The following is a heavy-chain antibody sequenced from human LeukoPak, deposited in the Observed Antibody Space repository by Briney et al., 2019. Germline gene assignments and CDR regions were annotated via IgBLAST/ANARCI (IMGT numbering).Heavy chain of an antibody. CDR1: GFTFGSYN. D-gene: IGHD3-22*01. J-gene: IGHJ4*02. V-gene: IGHV3-21*04. CDR3: AKVPAITMIQRGLYYFDY. Sequence: KPGGSLRLSCAASGFTFGSYNMNWVRQAPGKGLEWVSSISTSSSYIYYADSVKGRFTISRDNSKNTLYLQMSSLRAEDTAVYYCAKVPAITMIQRGLYYFDYWGQGTLVIVSS. CDR2: ISTSSSYI.